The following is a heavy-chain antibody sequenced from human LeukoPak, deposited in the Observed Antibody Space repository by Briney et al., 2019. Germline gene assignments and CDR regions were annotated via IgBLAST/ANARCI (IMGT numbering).Heavy chain of an antibody. CDR1: GYSFTSYW. V-gene: IGHV5-51*01. J-gene: IGHJ4*02. Sequence: GESLKISCKGSGYSFTSYWIGWVRQMPGKGLEWMGIIYPGDSDTRYSPSFQGQVTISADKSISTAYLQWSSLKASDTAMYCCARSTHYYDSSGAYYFDYWGQGTLVTVSS. CDR3: ARSTHYYDSSGAYYFDY. D-gene: IGHD3-22*01. CDR2: IYPGDSDT.